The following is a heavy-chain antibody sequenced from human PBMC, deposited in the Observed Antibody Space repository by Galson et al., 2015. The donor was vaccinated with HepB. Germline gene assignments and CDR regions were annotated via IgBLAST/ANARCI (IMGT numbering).Heavy chain of an antibody. V-gene: IGHV3-23*01. CDR2: ISGSGGST. CDR1: GFTFSSYA. D-gene: IGHD5-12*01. Sequence: SLRLSCAASGFTFSSYAMSWVRQAPGKGLEWVSAISGSGGSTYYADSVKGRFTISRDNSKNTLYLQMNSLRAEDTAVYYCAKDQPDIVAGDYYYYGMDVWGQGTTVTVSS. CDR3: AKDQPDIVAGDYYYYGMDV. J-gene: IGHJ6*02.